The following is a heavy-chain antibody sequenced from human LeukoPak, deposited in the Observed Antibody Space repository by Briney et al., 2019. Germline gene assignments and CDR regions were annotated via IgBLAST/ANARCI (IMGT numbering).Heavy chain of an antibody. V-gene: IGHV3-33*01. CDR2: IWYDGSKK. CDR3: ARDSRGATGLDY. Sequence: GRSLRLSCAASGFTFSSYGMHWVRQAPGKGLEWVAVIWYDGSKKYYADSVKGRFTISRDNSKNTLYLQMNSLSAEDTAVYYCARDSRGATGLDYWGQGTLVTVSS. D-gene: IGHD5-12*01. J-gene: IGHJ4*02. CDR1: GFTFSSYG.